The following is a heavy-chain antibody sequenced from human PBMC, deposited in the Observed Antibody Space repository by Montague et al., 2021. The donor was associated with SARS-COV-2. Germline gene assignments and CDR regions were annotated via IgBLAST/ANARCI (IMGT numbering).Heavy chain of an antibody. CDR2: IDWDDDK. J-gene: IGHJ3*02. V-gene: IGHV2-5*02. CDR1: GVSLSTSGVG. D-gene: IGHD1-26*01. CDR3: AHRRGLLLSDAFDI. Sequence: PALVKPTQTLTLTCTFSGVSLSTSGVGVGWIRQPPGKALEWLALIDWDDDKRYSPSLKSRLTITKDTSKNQVVLTMTNMDPVDTATYYCAHRRGLLLSDAFDIWGQGTMVTVSS.